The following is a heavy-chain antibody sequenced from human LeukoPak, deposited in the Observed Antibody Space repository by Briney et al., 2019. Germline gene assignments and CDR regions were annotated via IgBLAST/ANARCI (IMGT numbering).Heavy chain of an antibody. D-gene: IGHD4-17*01. Sequence: SVKVSCKASGGTFSSYAISWVRQAPGQGLEWMGRIIPIFGTANYAQKFQGRVTITTDESTSTAYMELSSLRSEDTAVYYCARVYGDYPNWFDPWGQGTLVTVSS. CDR2: IIPIFGTA. J-gene: IGHJ5*02. CDR3: ARVYGDYPNWFDP. CDR1: GGTFSSYA. V-gene: IGHV1-69*05.